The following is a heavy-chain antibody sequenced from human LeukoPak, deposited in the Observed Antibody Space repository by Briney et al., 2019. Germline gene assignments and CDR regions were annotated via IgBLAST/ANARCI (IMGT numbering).Heavy chain of an antibody. CDR3: ARGLGDFWSAKAVSLDY. V-gene: IGHV4-34*01. J-gene: IGHJ4*02. CDR2: INHSGST. D-gene: IGHD3-3*01. CDR1: GGSFSGYY. Sequence: SETLSLTCAVYGGSFSGYYWSWIRQPPGKGLEWMGEINHSGSTNYNPSLKSRVTISVDTSKNQFSLKLSSVPAADTAVYYCARGLGDFWSAKAVSLDYWGQGTLVTVSS.